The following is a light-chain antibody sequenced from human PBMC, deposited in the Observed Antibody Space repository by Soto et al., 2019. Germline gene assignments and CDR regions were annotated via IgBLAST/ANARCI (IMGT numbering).Light chain of an antibody. J-gene: IGLJ1*01. CDR1: SSDVGGYNY. Sequence: QSALTQPASVSGSPGQSITISCTGTSSDVGGYNYVSWYQQHPGKAPKLMIYDVSNRPSGVSNRFSGFKSGNTASLTISGLHAEDEADYYCSSYTTSSNYVFGTGTKVTVL. CDR2: DVS. V-gene: IGLV2-14*03. CDR3: SSYTTSSNYV.